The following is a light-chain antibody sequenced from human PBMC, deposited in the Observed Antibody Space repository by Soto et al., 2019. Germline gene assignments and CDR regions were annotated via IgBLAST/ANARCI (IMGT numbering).Light chain of an antibody. J-gene: IGLJ1*01. CDR3: QSYDSTLSGYV. CDR2: GNR. Sequence: QSALTQPPSVSGAPGQRVTISCTGSSSNIGAGYDVHWYQQFPGTAPKLLILGNRNRPSGVPDRFSGSKSGTSASLAITGLQPEDEADYYCQSYDSTLSGYVFGTGTKLTVL. CDR1: SSNIGAGYD. V-gene: IGLV1-40*01.